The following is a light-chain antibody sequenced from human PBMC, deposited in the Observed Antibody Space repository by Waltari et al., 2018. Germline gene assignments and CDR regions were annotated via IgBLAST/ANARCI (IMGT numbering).Light chain of an antibody. J-gene: IGKJ4*01. CDR1: QSISEY. Sequence: DIQMTQSPSSLSASVGEKVTITCRASQSISEYLNWYQQKPGKAPKLLIYGASSLQSGVPSRFSGSRSGTDFTLSITSLQPEESATYYCQQSYTFGGGTKVEIK. V-gene: IGKV1-39*01. CDR2: GAS. CDR3: QQSYT.